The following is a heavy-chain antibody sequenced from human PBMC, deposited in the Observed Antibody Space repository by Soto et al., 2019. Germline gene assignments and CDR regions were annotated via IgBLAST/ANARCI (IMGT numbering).Heavy chain of an antibody. J-gene: IGHJ4*02. CDR1: GGSISSGGYY. V-gene: IGHV4-31*03. Sequence: SETLSLTCTASGGSISSGGYYWSWIRQHPGKGLEWIGYIYYSGSTYYNPSLKSRVTISVDTSKNQFSLKLSSVTAADTAVYYCASAQRGGTVGPYFDYWGQGTLVTVSS. D-gene: IGHD4-17*01. CDR2: IYYSGST. CDR3: ASAQRGGTVGPYFDY.